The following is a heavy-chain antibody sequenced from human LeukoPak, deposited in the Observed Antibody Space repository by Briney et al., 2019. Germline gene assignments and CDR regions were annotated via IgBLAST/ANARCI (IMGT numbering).Heavy chain of an antibody. CDR3: ARVRYYDSSGSTPNYYYYMDV. CDR1: GYTFTSYG. Sequence: ASVKVSCKASGYTFTSYGISWVRQAPGQGLEWMGWISAYNGNTNYAQKLQGRVTMTTDTSTSTAYMELRSLRSDDTAVYYCARVRYYDSSGSTPNYYYYMDVWGKGTTVTISS. V-gene: IGHV1-18*01. J-gene: IGHJ6*03. D-gene: IGHD3-22*01. CDR2: ISAYNGNT.